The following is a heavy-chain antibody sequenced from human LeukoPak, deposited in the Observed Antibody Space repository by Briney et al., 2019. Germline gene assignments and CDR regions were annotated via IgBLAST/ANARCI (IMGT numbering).Heavy chain of an antibody. D-gene: IGHD6-13*01. J-gene: IGHJ3*02. CDR3: ALIAAAGPKDAFDI. CDR1: GFTFSSYG. CDR2: IRYDGSNK. Sequence: PGGSLRLSCAASGFTFSSYGMHWVRQAPGKGLEWVAFIRYDGSNKCYADSVKGRFTISRDNSKNTLYLQMNSLRAEDTAVYYCALIAAAGPKDAFDIWGQGTMVTVSS. V-gene: IGHV3-30*02.